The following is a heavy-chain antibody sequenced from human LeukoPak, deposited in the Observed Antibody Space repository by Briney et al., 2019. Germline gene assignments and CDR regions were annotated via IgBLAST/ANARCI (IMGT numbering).Heavy chain of an antibody. Sequence: SVKVSCKASGGTFSSYAISWVRQAPGQGLEWMGGIIPIFGTANYAQKFQGRVTITTDESTSTAYMELSSLRSEDTAVYYCARDLRDGYNRIAFDYWGQGTLVTVSS. V-gene: IGHV1-69*05. CDR1: GGTFSSYA. D-gene: IGHD5-24*01. J-gene: IGHJ4*02. CDR2: IIPIFGTA. CDR3: ARDLRDGYNRIAFDY.